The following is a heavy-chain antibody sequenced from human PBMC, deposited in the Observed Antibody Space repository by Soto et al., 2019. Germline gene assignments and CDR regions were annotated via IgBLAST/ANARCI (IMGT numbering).Heavy chain of an antibody. CDR3: ASLGGEPTLDY. Sequence: QVQLVESGGGVVQPGRSLRLSCAASGFTFSSYAMHWVRQAPGKGLEWVAVISYDGSNKYYADSVKGRFTISRDNSKNPLYLQMNSLRAEDTAVYYCASLGGEPTLDYWGQGTLVTVSS. J-gene: IGHJ4*02. D-gene: IGHD3-16*01. V-gene: IGHV3-30-3*01. CDR1: GFTFSSYA. CDR2: ISYDGSNK.